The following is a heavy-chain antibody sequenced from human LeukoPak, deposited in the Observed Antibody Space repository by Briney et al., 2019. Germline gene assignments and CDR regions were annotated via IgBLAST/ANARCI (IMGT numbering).Heavy chain of an antibody. J-gene: IGHJ4*03. CDR1: GGSFSRYY. CDR3: ARGATISETGYFDF. Sequence: SETLSLTCAVYGGSFSRYYWRWIRQPPGEGLEGMAEIDHRGDTNYNPAVKSQFTISVDTSKNQFSLKVRSLSAADTAVYYCARGATISETGYFDFWGQGTPVTVSS. V-gene: IGHV4-34*01. D-gene: IGHD5-24*01. CDR2: IDHRGDT.